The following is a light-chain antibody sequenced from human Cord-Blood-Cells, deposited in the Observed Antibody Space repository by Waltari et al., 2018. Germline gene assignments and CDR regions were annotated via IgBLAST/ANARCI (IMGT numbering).Light chain of an antibody. J-gene: IGKJ3*01. Sequence: DIQMTPSPSSLSASVGDRVTITCRASQSISSYLNWYQQKPGKAPKLLIYAASNLQSGVPSRFSGSGSGTDFTLTISSLQPEDFATYYCQQSYSTLFTFGPGTKVDIK. CDR1: QSISSY. CDR2: AAS. V-gene: IGKV1-39*01. CDR3: QQSYSTLFT.